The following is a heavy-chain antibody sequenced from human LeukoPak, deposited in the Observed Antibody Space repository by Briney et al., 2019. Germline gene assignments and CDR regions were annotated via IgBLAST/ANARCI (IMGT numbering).Heavy chain of an antibody. D-gene: IGHD3-22*01. V-gene: IGHV3-7*01. Sequence: GGSLRLSRTASGFTFSSNWMSWVRQAPGKGLEWLANIRQDGGDKHYVDSMKGRFTISRDNSKNTLYLQMNSLRAEDTAVYYCAKEPLRWADDSSGYYYDYWGQGTLVTVSS. J-gene: IGHJ4*02. CDR3: AKEPLRWADDSSGYYYDY. CDR2: IRQDGGDK. CDR1: GFTFSSNW.